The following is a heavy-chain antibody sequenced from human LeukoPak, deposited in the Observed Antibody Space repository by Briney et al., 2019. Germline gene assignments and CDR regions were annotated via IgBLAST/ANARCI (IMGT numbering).Heavy chain of an antibody. J-gene: IGHJ4*02. V-gene: IGHV4-59*01. CDR3: ARIGHEDYYFYY. CDR2: IYYSGST. CDR1: GGSISSYY. Sequence: SETLSLTCTVSGGSISSYYWSWIRQPPGKGLEWIGYIYYSGSTNYNPSLKSRVTISVDTSKNQFSLKLSSVTAADTAVYYCARIGHEDYYFYYRGQGNLFTVSS.